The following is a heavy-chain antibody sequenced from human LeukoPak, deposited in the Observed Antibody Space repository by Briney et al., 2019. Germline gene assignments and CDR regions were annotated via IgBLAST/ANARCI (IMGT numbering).Heavy chain of an antibody. CDR3: ARHREVYYDFSSGYYGDY. CDR2: IYHSGST. CDR1: GYSISSGYY. J-gene: IGHJ4*02. Sequence: SETLSLTCAVSGYSISSGYYWGWIRQPPGKGLEWIGSIYHSGSTYYNPSLKSRVTISVDTSKNQFSLKLSSVTAADTAVYYCARHREVYYDFSSGYYGDYWGQGTLVTVSS. V-gene: IGHV4-38-2*01. D-gene: IGHD3-3*01.